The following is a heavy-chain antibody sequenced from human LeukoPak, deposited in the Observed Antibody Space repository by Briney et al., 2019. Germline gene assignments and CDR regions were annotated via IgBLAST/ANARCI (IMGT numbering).Heavy chain of an antibody. J-gene: IGHJ4*02. CDR1: GYTFTDYY. V-gene: IGHV1-2*02. D-gene: IGHD3-9*01. Sequence: ASVKVSCKASGYTFTDYYMHWVRQAPGQGLEWMGWINPSSGGTNYAQKFQGRVTMTRDTSISTAYMELSRLRSDDTAVYYCARTQIFDWSLDYWGQGTLVTVSS. CDR3: ARTQIFDWSLDY. CDR2: INPSSGGT.